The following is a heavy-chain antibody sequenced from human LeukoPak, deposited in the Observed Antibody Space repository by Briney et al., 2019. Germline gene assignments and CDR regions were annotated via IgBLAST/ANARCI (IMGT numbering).Heavy chain of an antibody. CDR2: IYYSGST. CDR1: GGSISSGGYY. J-gene: IGHJ5*02. Sequence: NPSETLSLTCTVSGGSISSGGYYWSWIRQHPGKGLEWIGYIYYSGSTYYNPSLKSRVTISVDTSKNQFSLKLSSVTAADTAVYYCARGAVVPAASRADWFDPWGQGTLVTVSS. CDR3: ARGAVVPAASRADWFDP. D-gene: IGHD2-2*01. V-gene: IGHV4-31*03.